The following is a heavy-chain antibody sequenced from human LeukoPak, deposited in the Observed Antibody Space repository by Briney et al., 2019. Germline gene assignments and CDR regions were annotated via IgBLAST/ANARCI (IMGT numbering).Heavy chain of an antibody. CDR2: ISAYNGNI. CDR1: GYTFTSHG. J-gene: IGHJ4*02. Sequence: ASVKVSCKASGYTFTSHGISWVRQAPGQGLEWMGWISAYNGNINYAQNFQGRVTMTTDTSTSTAYVELRSLRSDDTAVYYCVRGFDYYFDYWGQGTLVTVSS. V-gene: IGHV1-18*01. CDR3: VRGFDYYFDY.